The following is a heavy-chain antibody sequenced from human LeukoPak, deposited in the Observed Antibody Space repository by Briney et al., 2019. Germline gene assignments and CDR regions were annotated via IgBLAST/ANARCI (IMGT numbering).Heavy chain of an antibody. CDR3: ATKTSYGDRYFDY. V-gene: IGHV3-23*01. CDR1: GFSFSSYA. J-gene: IGHJ4*02. CDR2: ISGTTGTT. Sequence: GSLRLSCAASGFSFSSYAMSWIRQAPGKGLEWLSAISGTTGTTFYAASVKGRFTISRDNSKNTLFLQMNSLRAEDTAVYYCATKTSYGDRYFDYWGQGTLVAVSS. D-gene: IGHD4-17*01.